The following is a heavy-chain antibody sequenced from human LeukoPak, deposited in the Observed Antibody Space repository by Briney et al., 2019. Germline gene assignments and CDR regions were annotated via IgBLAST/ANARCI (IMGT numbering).Heavy chain of an antibody. Sequence: ASVKVSCKASGGTFSSYAISWVRQAPGQGLEWMGWINAGNGNTKYSQKFQGRVTITRDTSASTAYMELSSLRSEDTAVYYCARAEDYGDYVINPFDYWGQGTLVTVSS. CDR3: ARAEDYGDYVINPFDY. CDR2: INAGNGNT. V-gene: IGHV1-3*01. D-gene: IGHD4-17*01. CDR1: GGTFSSYA. J-gene: IGHJ4*02.